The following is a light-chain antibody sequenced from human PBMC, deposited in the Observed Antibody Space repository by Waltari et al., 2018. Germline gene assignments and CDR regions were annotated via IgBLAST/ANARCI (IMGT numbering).Light chain of an antibody. CDR1: QTINSW. CDR2: QSS. CDR3: QQYHDSRT. Sequence: DIQLTQSPSTLSASVGDTVTITCRASQTINSWLAWYQQKLGRAPKLLIYQSSNLGTGVPSRFRGSGSGTEFTLTISGLQPDDFATYYCQQYHDSRTFGPGTKVEI. V-gene: IGKV1-5*03. J-gene: IGKJ1*01.